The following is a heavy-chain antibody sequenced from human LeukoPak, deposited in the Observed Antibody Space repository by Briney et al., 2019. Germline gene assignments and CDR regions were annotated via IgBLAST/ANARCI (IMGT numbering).Heavy chain of an antibody. CDR1: GYSFTSYW. V-gene: IGHV5-51*01. CDR2: IYPGDSDT. CDR3: ARHPERWQQIGYMDV. D-gene: IGHD5-24*01. J-gene: IGHJ6*03. Sequence: GESLKISCKGSGYSFTSYWIGWVRQMPGKGLEWMGIIYPGDSDTRYSPSFQGQVTISADKSISTAYLQWSSLKASDTAMYYCARHPERWQQIGYMDVWGKGTTVTVSS.